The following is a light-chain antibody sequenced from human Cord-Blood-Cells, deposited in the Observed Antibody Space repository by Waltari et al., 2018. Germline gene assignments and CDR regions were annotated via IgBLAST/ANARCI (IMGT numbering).Light chain of an antibody. CDR2: WAS. CDR1: QSVLYSSNNKNN. V-gene: IGKV4-1*01. Sequence: DIVMTQSPDSLAVSLGERATINCNSSQSVLYSSNNKNNLAWYQQKPGQPPKLLIDWASAREAGVPDRFSGSGSGSDFTLTSRRLQAEDAAVYYCQQYYSPPWTFGQGTKVEIK. CDR3: QQYYSPPWT. J-gene: IGKJ1*01.